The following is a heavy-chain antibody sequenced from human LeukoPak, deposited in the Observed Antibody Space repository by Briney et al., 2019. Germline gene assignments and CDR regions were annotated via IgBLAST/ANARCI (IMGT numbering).Heavy chain of an antibody. CDR1: GGSISSDY. CDR2: ISYSGST. D-gene: IGHD6-13*01. Sequence: PSETLSLTCTVSGGSISSDYWSWIRQPPGKGLEWIGYISYSGSTNYNPSLKSRVTISVDTSKTQFSLKLSSVTAADTALYYCARGSSSWYPGYFDYWGQGTLVTVSS. CDR3: ARGSSSWYPGYFDY. V-gene: IGHV4-59*01. J-gene: IGHJ4*02.